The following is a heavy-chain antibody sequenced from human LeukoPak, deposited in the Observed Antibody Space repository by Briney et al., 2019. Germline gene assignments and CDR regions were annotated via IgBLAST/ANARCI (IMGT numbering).Heavy chain of an antibody. CDR3: ATRLTIYGPALFDAFDF. CDR2: IYHNGST. J-gene: IGHJ3*01. D-gene: IGHD3-3*01. Sequence: SETLSLTCIVSDASFNTGGHFWSWIRQSPGKGLEWIGYIYHNGSTYYNPSLKSRVTISLDRSRSQFSLKLNSVTAADTAVYYCATRLTIYGPALFDAFDFWGQGTMVTVSS. CDR1: DASFNTGGHF. V-gene: IGHV4-30-2*06.